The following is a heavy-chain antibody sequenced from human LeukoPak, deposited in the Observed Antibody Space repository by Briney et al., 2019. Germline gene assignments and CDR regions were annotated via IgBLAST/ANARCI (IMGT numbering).Heavy chain of an antibody. CDR3: ARSPAFYDGAVVKYYFDY. CDR1: GFPVYTNS. CDR2: IYTGSTT. J-gene: IGHJ4*02. Sequence: GGSLRLSCAVSGFPVYTNSMNWVRQVPGKGLEWVSVIYTGSTTHYADSVKGRFTISRDNSKNTLYLEMSSLRAEDAAVYFCARSPAFYDGAVVKYYFDYWGQGTLVTVSS. D-gene: IGHD6-19*01. V-gene: IGHV3-53*01.